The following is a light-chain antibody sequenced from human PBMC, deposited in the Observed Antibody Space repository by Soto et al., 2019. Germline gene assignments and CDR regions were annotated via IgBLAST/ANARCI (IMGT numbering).Light chain of an antibody. CDR2: AAS. CDR3: QQHRNSPIT. V-gene: IGKV3D-11*01. J-gene: IGKJ5*01. Sequence: ILLTQSPAPLSVSLGERDTLSCRASQDVSSYLAWYQQKPGPAPKLLIYAASALPTGVPSRFSGSGSGTDFTLTISSLQPEDFAIYFCQQHRNSPITFGQGTRLEIK. CDR1: QDVSSY.